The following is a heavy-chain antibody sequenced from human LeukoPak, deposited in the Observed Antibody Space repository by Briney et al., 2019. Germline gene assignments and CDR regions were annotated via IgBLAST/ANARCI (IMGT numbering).Heavy chain of an antibody. J-gene: IGHJ5*02. CDR3: ARDRLPPRGDLFDP. Sequence: SETLSLTCTVSGGSISSSSYYWGWIRQPPGKGLEWIGSIYYSGSTYYNPSLKSRVTISVDTSKNQFSLKLSSVTAADTAVYYCARDRLPPRGDLFDPWGQGTLVTVSS. CDR1: GGSISSSSYY. D-gene: IGHD3-10*01. V-gene: IGHV4-39*07. CDR2: IYYSGST.